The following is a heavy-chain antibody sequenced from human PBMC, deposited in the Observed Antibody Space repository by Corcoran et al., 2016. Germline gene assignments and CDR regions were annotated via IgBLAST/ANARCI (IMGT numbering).Heavy chain of an antibody. V-gene: IGHV4-61*01. CDR2: IYYSGST. Sequence: QVQLQESGPGLVKPSETLSLTCTVSGGSVSSGSYYWSWIRQPPGKGLEWIGYIYYSGSTNYNPSLKSRVTISVDTSKNQFSLKLSSVTAADTAVYYCAGGQPEMATTHFDYWGQGTLVTVSS. CDR3: AGGQPEMATTHFDY. D-gene: IGHD5-12*01. CDR1: GGSVSSGSYY. J-gene: IGHJ4*02.